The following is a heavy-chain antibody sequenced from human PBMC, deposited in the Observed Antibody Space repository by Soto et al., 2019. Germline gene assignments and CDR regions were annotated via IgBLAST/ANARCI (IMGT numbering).Heavy chain of an antibody. J-gene: IGHJ3*02. CDR2: IYYSGST. D-gene: IGHD3-22*01. Sequence: SETLSLTCTVSGGSISSGGYYWSWIRQHPGKGLEWIGYIYYSGSTYYNPSLKSRVTISVDTSKNQFSLKLSSVTAADTAVYYCARGYYYDSSGYYHAFDIWAQGTMVTVSS. CDR3: ARGYYYDSSGYYHAFDI. V-gene: IGHV4-31*03. CDR1: GGSISSGGYY.